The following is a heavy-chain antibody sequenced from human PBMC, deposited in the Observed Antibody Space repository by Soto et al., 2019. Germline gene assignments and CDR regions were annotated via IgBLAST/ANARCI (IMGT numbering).Heavy chain of an antibody. D-gene: IGHD6-6*01. V-gene: IGHV3-30-3*01. CDR3: ARDLSSSLDY. J-gene: IGHJ4*02. CDR1: GFTFSSYA. Sequence: QVQLVESGGGVVQPGRSLRLSCAASGFTFSSYAMHWVRQAPGKGLEWVAVISYDGSNKYYADSVKGRFIISRDNSKNTLYLQMNSLRAEDTAVYYCARDLSSSLDYWGQGTLVTVSS. CDR2: ISYDGSNK.